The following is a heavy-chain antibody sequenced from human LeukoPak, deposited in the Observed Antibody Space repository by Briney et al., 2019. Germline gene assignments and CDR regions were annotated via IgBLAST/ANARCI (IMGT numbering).Heavy chain of an antibody. CDR3: AKVACSSTSCYRLGDAFDI. Sequence: GGSLRLSCAASRFTFSSYGMHWVRQAPGKGLEWVSGISWNSGSIGYADSVKGRFTISRDNAKNSLYLQMNSLRAEDTALYYCAKVACSSTSCYRLGDAFDIWGQGTMVTVSS. J-gene: IGHJ3*02. CDR2: ISWNSGSI. V-gene: IGHV3-9*01. CDR1: RFTFSSYG. D-gene: IGHD2-2*02.